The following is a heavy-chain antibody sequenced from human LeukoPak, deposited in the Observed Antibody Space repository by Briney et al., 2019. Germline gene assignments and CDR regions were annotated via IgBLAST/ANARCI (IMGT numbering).Heavy chain of an antibody. CDR3: ARGWFDY. Sequence: PGGSLRLSCASCVFTFSSYEMNWVRQAPGKGLEWISYISSSGDTIFYAVSVKGRFTISRDNAKNSLYLQMNSLRAEDSAIYYCARGWFDYWGQGTLVTVSS. V-gene: IGHV3-48*03. CDR2: ISSSGDTI. J-gene: IGHJ4*02. CDR1: VFTFSSYE.